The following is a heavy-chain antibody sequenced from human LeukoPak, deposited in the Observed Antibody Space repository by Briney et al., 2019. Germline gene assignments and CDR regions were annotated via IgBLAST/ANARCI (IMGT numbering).Heavy chain of an antibody. J-gene: IGHJ4*02. CDR2: ISYDGSNK. CDR1: GFTFSSYA. V-gene: IGHV3-30-3*01. CDR3: AREVGNYYDSSGYPGLFDY. Sequence: GRSLRLSCAASGFTFSSYAMHWVRQAPGKGLEWVAVISYDGSNKYYAGSVKGRFTISRDNSKNTLYLQMNSLRAEDTAVYYCAREVGNYYDSSGYPGLFDYWGQGTLVTVSS. D-gene: IGHD3-22*01.